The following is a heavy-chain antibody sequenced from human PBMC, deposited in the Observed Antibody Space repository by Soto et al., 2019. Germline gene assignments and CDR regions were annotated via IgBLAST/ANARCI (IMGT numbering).Heavy chain of an antibody. CDR2: INTDGTRT. CDR1: GFTFNNDW. CDR3: ARVKSGSYDWSDP. D-gene: IGHD3-10*01. Sequence: DVQLVESGGGLVQPGGSLRLSCAASGFTFNNDWMHWVRQAPGKGLMWVSRINTDGTRTTYADSVKGRFAISRDNAKNTVYLQMNSLRADDTAVYFCARVKSGSYDWSDPWGQGTLVTVSS. V-gene: IGHV3-74*01. J-gene: IGHJ5*02.